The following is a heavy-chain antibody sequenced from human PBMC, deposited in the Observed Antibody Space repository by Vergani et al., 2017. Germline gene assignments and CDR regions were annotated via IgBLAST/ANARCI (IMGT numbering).Heavy chain of an antibody. V-gene: IGHV4-34*01. CDR3: ARVQELYEFWSGYRVRYYYYMDV. CDR2: INHSGST. Sequence: QVQLQQWGAGLLKPSETLSLTCAVYGGSFSGYYWSWIRQPPGKGLEWIGEINHSGSTNYNPSLKSRVTISVDTSKNQFSLKLSSVTAADTAVYYCARVQELYEFWSGYRVRYYYYMDVWGKGP. CDR1: GGSFSGYY. J-gene: IGHJ6*03. D-gene: IGHD3-3*01.